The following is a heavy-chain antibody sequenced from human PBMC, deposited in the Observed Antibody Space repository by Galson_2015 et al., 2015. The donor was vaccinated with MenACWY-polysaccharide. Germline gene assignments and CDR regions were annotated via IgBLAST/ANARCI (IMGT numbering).Heavy chain of an antibody. V-gene: IGHV6-1*01. CDR2: YYRSRWYN. CDR3: TRSIHISGWGGDFES. J-gene: IGHJ4*02. D-gene: IGHD6-19*01. Sequence: YYRSRWYNDYATSVKSRISIKADTPKNQFSLQLNSVTPEDTALYYCTRSIHISGWGGDFESWGQGTLVTVSS.